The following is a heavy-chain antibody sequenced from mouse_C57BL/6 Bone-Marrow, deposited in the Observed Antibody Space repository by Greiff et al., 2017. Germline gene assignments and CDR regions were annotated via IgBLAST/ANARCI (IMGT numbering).Heavy chain of an antibody. J-gene: IGHJ4*01. Sequence: QVQLQQPGAELVMPGASVKLSCKASGYTFTSYWMHWVKQRPGQGLEWIGEIDPSDSYTNYHQKFKGKSTLTVDKSSSTAYMQRSSLTSEDSAVYYCARYYDYESAMDYWGQGTSVAVSS. D-gene: IGHD2-4*01. CDR3: ARYYDYESAMDY. CDR2: IDPSDSYT. V-gene: IGHV1-69*01. CDR1: GYTFTSYW.